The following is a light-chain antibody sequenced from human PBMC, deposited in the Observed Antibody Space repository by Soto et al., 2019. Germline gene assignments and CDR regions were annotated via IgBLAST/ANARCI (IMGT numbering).Light chain of an antibody. CDR2: EGS. Sequence: QSALTQPASVSGSPGQSITISCTGTSSDVGSYNLVSWYQQHPGKAPKLMIYEGSKRPSGVSNRFSGPKSGNTASLTISGLQAEDEADYYCSSYTSTSTLEGVFGGGTKLTVL. V-gene: IGLV2-14*02. CDR1: SSDVGSYNL. J-gene: IGLJ2*01. CDR3: SSYTSTSTLEGV.